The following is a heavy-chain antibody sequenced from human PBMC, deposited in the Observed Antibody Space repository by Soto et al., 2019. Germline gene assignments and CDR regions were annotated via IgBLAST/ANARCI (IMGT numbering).Heavy chain of an antibody. CDR1: GGSISSSSYY. D-gene: IGHD2-2*02. CDR3: ARGGYCSSTSCYNDYYYGMDV. CDR2: IYYSGST. Sequence: PSETLSLTCTVSGGSISSSSYYWGWIRQPPGKGLECIGSIYYSGSTYYNPSLKSRVTISVDTSKNQFSLKLSSVTAADTAVYYCARGGYCSSTSCYNDYYYGMDVWGQGTTVTVSS. V-gene: IGHV4-39*01. J-gene: IGHJ6*02.